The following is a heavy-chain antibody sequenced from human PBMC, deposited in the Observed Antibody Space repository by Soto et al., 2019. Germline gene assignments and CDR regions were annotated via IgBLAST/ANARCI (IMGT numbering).Heavy chain of an antibody. J-gene: IGHJ5*02. V-gene: IGHV1-18*01. CDR3: VRSDGWFDP. CDR1: GGTFSSYT. Sequence: SSVKVSCKASGGTFSSYTISWVRQAPGQGLEWMGWISANNGITNYAQKLQGRVTMTTDTSTSTAYMELRNLRSDDTAVYYCVRSDGWFDPWGQGTLVTVSS. CDR2: ISANNGIT.